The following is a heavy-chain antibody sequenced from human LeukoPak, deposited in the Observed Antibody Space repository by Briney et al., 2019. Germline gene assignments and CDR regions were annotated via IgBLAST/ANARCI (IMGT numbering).Heavy chain of an antibody. Sequence: GGSLRLSCAASGFTVSSKYMGWVRQAPGKGLEWVSVIHPGGTIYYADSVKGTFTISRDNSKNTLYLEMNTLRVEGTAVYYCAMYSSAWYAVYWGQGTLVTVSS. CDR2: IHPGGTI. CDR3: AMYSSAWYAVY. V-gene: IGHV3-66*01. J-gene: IGHJ4*02. D-gene: IGHD6-19*01. CDR1: GFTVSSKY.